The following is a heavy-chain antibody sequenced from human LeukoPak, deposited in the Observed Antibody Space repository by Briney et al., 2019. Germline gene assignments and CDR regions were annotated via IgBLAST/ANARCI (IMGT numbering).Heavy chain of an antibody. CDR3: ASVSRGWCFDL. CDR1: GGSISSGGYS. V-gene: IGHV4-30-2*01. J-gene: IGHJ2*01. CDR2: IYHSGST. D-gene: IGHD3-10*01. Sequence: SETLSLTCAVSGGSISSGGYSWSWVRQPPGKGLEWIGYIYHSGSTYYNPSLKSRVTISVDRSKNQFSLKLSSVTAADTAVYYCASVSRGWCFDLWGRGTLATVSS.